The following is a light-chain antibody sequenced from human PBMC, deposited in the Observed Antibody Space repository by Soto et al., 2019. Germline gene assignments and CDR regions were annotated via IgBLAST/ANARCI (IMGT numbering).Light chain of an antibody. Sequence: EIVLTQSPGTLSLSPGERASLSCRASQSVSSYLAWYQQKPGQAPRLLIYDASNRATGIPARFSGSGSGTDFTLTISSLQPEDFATYYCLQYKNSPITFGQGTRLEIK. CDR2: DAS. CDR3: LQYKNSPIT. CDR1: QSVSSY. V-gene: IGKV3-11*01. J-gene: IGKJ5*01.